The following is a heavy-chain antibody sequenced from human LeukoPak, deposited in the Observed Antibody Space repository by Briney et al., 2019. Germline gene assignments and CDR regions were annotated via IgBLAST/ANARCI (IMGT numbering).Heavy chain of an antibody. Sequence: PSETLSLTCTVSGGSISSSSYYWGWIRQPPGKGLEWIGSIYYSGSTYYNPSLKSRVTISVDTSKNQFSLKLSSVTAADTAVYYCARGSGWELPDQYFQHWGQGTLVTVSS. V-gene: IGHV4-39*07. D-gene: IGHD1-26*01. CDR3: ARGSGWELPDQYFQH. CDR2: IYYSGST. J-gene: IGHJ1*01. CDR1: GGSISSSSYY.